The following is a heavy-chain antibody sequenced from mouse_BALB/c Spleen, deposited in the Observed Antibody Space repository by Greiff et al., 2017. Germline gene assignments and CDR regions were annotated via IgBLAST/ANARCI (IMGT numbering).Heavy chain of an antibody. D-gene: IGHD3-1*01. Sequence: QVQLQQPGAELVKPGASVKLSCKASGYTFTSYWMHWVKQRPGQGLEWIGEINPSNGRTNYNEKFKGKATFTADTSSNPAYMQLSSLTSEDSAVYYCARWPSSGYGYWGQGTSVTVSS. CDR1: GYTFTSYW. CDR3: ARWPSSGYGY. J-gene: IGHJ4*01. V-gene: IGHV1S81*02. CDR2: INPSNGRT.